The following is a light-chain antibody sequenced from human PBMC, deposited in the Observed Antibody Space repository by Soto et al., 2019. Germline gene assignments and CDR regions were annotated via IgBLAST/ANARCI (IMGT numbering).Light chain of an antibody. V-gene: IGLV2-14*01. CDR2: EVS. Sequence: QSALTQPASVSGSPGQSITISCTGTSSDVGRYNYVSWYQQYPGKAPKLIIFEVSIRPSGVSNRFSGSKSGTTASLTISGLQTDDEADYYCASYTSRTSVVFGGETKLTVL. J-gene: IGLJ2*01. CDR1: SSDVGRYNY. CDR3: ASYTSRTSVV.